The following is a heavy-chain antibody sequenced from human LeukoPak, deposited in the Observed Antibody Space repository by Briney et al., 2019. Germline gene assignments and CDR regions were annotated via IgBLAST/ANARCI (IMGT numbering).Heavy chain of an antibody. V-gene: IGHV1-18*01. D-gene: IGHD7-27*01. CDR1: GYTFTTYG. CDR2: ISAYNGRT. CDR3: KTGGTHWFDP. Sequence: VKVSCKASGYTFTTYGISWVRQAPGQGLEWMGWISAYNGRTKYAKKLQGRVTMTADISTSTAYMDLRSLRSDDTAVYYCKTGGTHWFDPWGQGTLVTVSS. J-gene: IGHJ5*02.